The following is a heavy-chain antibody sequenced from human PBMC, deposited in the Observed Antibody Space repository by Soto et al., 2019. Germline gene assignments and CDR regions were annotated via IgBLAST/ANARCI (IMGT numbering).Heavy chain of an antibody. Sequence: SVKVSCKASGGTFSSYAISWVRRAPGQGLEWMGGIIPIFGTANYAQKFQGRVTITADKSTSTAYMELSSLRSEDTAVYYCAAWGSGSYFDYWGQGTLVTVSS. CDR3: AAWGSGSYFDY. J-gene: IGHJ4*02. CDR1: GGTFSSYA. V-gene: IGHV1-69*06. D-gene: IGHD3-10*01. CDR2: IIPIFGTA.